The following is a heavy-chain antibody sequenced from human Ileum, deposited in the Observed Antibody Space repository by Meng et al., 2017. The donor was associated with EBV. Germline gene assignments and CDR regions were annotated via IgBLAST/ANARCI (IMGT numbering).Heavy chain of an antibody. D-gene: IGHD6-13*01. Sequence: QVKLQESGPGLAKPSPTPPLSCPVSGGSISSGADPGSWIRQPPGKGLEWIGHSGSPSYNPSLRSRLTISVDPSKNQFSLRLDSATAADTAVYHCVIYAEGAGGKGYWGQGTLVTVSS. CDR2: HSGSP. V-gene: IGHV4-30-4*01. CDR1: GGSISSGADP. J-gene: IGHJ4*02. CDR3: VIYAEGAGGKGY.